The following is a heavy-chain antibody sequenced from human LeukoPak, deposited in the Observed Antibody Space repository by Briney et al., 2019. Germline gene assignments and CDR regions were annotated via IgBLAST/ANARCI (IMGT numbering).Heavy chain of an antibody. V-gene: IGHV3-23*01. D-gene: IGHD3-10*01. J-gene: IGHJ4*02. Sequence: PGGSLRLSCGASGFTFYSYAMSWVRQAPGKGPEWVSGISGGGESTYYADSVKGRFTISRDNSKNTLYLQVNSLRAEDTGVYYCAKPAYGSGTYGGKFYFDYWGQGTLVTVSS. CDR3: AKPAYGSGTYGGKFYFDY. CDR2: ISGGGEST. CDR1: GFTFYSYA.